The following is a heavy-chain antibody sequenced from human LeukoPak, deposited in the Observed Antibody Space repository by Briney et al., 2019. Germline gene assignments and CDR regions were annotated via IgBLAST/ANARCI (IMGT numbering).Heavy chain of an antibody. D-gene: IGHD4-17*01. V-gene: IGHV3-9*01. CDR1: GFTFDDYA. Sequence: PGGSLRLSCAASGFTFDDYAMHWVRQAPGKGLEWVSGISWNSGSIGYADSVKGRFTISRDNSKNTLYLQMNSLRAEDTAVYYCARVGQHDYGDRPRQIEYYYYYGMDVWGQGTTVTVSS. CDR2: ISWNSGSI. J-gene: IGHJ6*02. CDR3: ARVGQHDYGDRPRQIEYYYYYGMDV.